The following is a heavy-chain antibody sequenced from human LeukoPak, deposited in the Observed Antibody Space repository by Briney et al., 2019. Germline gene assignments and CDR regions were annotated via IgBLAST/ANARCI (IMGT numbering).Heavy chain of an antibody. J-gene: IGHJ4*02. CDR3: ARARPRGYSYGSAGPIDY. Sequence: PSETLSLTCTVSGGSISSGSYYWSWIRQPAGKGLEWIGRIYTSGSTNYNPSLKSRVTISVDTSKNQFSLKLSSVTAADTAVYYCARARPRGYSYGSAGPIDYWGQGTLVTVSS. V-gene: IGHV4-61*02. D-gene: IGHD5-18*01. CDR1: GGSISSGSYY. CDR2: IYTSGST.